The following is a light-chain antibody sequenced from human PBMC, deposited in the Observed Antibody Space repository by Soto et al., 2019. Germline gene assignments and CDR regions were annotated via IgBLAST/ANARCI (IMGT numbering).Light chain of an antibody. V-gene: IGLV2-14*01. CDR2: DVS. J-gene: IGLJ2*01. Sequence: QAVVTQTASVSGSPGQSITISCTGTSSDVGGYNYVSWYQQHPGIAPKLIIYDVSNRPSGVSNRFSGSKSGNTASLTISGLQAEDEADYYCSSYTSSSVIFGGGTKVTVL. CDR1: SSDVGGYNY. CDR3: SSYTSSSVI.